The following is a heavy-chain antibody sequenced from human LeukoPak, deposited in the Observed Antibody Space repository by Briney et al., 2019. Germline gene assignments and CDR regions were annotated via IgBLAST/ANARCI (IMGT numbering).Heavy chain of an antibody. Sequence: PSQTLSLTCTVSGGSISSGSYYWSWIRQPAGKGLEWIGRIYTSGSTNYNPSLKSRVTISVDTSKNQFSLKLSSVTAADTAVYYCARDCSGGSCYYYYGMDVWGQGTTVTVSS. D-gene: IGHD2-15*01. CDR2: IYTSGST. CDR3: ARDCSGGSCYYYYGMDV. J-gene: IGHJ6*02. V-gene: IGHV4-61*02. CDR1: GGSISSGSYY.